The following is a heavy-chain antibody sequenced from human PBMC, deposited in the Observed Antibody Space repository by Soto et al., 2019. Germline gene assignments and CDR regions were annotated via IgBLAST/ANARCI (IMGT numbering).Heavy chain of an antibody. CDR2: ISGSGDT. D-gene: IGHD2-21*02. CDR3: ATYGGDSGGCEYFKH. V-gene: IGHV3-23*01. J-gene: IGHJ1*01. CDR1: GLTFSNYG. Sequence: EVQLLESGGGLVQPGGYLRLSCAASGLTFSNYGMTWVRQAPGKGLEWVSAISGSGDTYNVDSLKGRFSISRDNSKSTLFLQMNSLRAEDTAVYYCATYGGDSGGCEYFKHWGQGTLVTVSS.